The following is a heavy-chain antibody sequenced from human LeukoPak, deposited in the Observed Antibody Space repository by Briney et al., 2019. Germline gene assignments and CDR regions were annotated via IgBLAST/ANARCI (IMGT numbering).Heavy chain of an antibody. J-gene: IGHJ6*02. CDR1: GGSISSYY. D-gene: IGHD3-22*01. CDR2: IYYSGST. Sequence: SETLSLTCTVSGGSISSYYWSWIRQPPGKGLEWIGYIYYSGSTNYNPSLKSRVTISVDTSKNQFSLKLSSVTAADTAVYYCARDTENYYDSSGYSYYYYGMDVWGQGTTVTVSS. CDR3: ARDTENYYDSSGYSYYYYGMDV. V-gene: IGHV4-59*01.